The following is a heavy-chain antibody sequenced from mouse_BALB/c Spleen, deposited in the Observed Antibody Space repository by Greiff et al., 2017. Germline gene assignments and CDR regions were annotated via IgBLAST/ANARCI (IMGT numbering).Heavy chain of an antibody. Sequence: QVQLKESGAELARPGASVKLSCKASGYTFTSYWMQWVKQRPGQGLEWIGAIYPGDGDTRYTQKFKGKATLTADKSSSTAYMQLSSLASEDSAVYYCASRGFAYWGQGTLVTVSA. CDR3: ASRGFAY. J-gene: IGHJ3*01. V-gene: IGHV1-87*01. CDR2: IYPGDGDT. CDR1: GYTFTSYW.